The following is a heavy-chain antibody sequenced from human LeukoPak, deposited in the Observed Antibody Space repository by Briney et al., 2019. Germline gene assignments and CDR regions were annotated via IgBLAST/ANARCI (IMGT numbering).Heavy chain of an antibody. D-gene: IGHD6-13*01. CDR2: IHHSGST. Sequence: SQTLSLTCIVSGYSISSGYYWGWIRQPPGKGLEWIGNIHHSGSTYYNPSLKSRVTISVDTSKNQLSLKLSSVTAADTAVYYCARVAAGIGFFQHWGQGTLVTVSS. V-gene: IGHV4-38-2*02. CDR1: GYSISSGYY. J-gene: IGHJ1*01. CDR3: ARVAAGIGFFQH.